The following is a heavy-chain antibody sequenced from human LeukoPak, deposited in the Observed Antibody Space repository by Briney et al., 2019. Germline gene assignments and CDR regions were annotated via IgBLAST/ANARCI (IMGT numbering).Heavy chain of an antibody. CDR2: ISSSSSYI. D-gene: IGHD6-13*01. CDR1: GFTFSNAW. CDR3: ARAIYSSSWYLSHYYYYMDV. V-gene: IGHV3-21*01. J-gene: IGHJ6*03. Sequence: GGSLRLSCAASGFTFSNAWMSWVRQAPGKGLEWVSSISSSSSYIYYADSVKGRFTISRGNAKNSLYLQMNSLRAEDTAVYYCARAIYSSSWYLSHYYYYMDVWGKGTTVTVSS.